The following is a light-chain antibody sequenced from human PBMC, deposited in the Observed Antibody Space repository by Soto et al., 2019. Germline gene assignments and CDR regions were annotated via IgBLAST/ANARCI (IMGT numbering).Light chain of an antibody. CDR1: QSISTW. J-gene: IGKJ1*01. CDR3: QHYNSYPWT. Sequence: DIQMTQSPSTLSASVGDRVTITCRASQSISTWLAWYQQKPGKAPKLLIYDASTLESGVPSRFSGSGAGTDFALTISSLQPDDFATYYCQHYNSYPWTVGQGTKVDSK. CDR2: DAS. V-gene: IGKV1-5*01.